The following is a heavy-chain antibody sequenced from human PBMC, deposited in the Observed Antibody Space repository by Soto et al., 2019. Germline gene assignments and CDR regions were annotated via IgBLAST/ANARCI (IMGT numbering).Heavy chain of an antibody. CDR1: GFTFSSYA. D-gene: IGHD3-22*01. J-gene: IGHJ4*02. CDR3: ARGPVGSSGYYFGRY. CDR2: ISYDGSNK. Sequence: QVQLVESGGGVVQPGRSLRLSCAASGFTFSSYAMHWVRQAPGKGLEWVAVISYDGSNKYYADSVKGRFTISRDNSKNTLYLQMNSLRAEDTAVYYCARGPVGSSGYYFGRYWGQGTLVTVSS. V-gene: IGHV3-30-3*01.